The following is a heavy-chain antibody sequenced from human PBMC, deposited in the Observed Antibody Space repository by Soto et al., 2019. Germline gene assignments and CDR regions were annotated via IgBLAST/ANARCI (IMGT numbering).Heavy chain of an antibody. CDR1: GGTFSSYA. CDR3: ARSQGSSTSLEIYYYYYYGMDV. D-gene: IGHD2-2*01. V-gene: IGHV1-69*01. CDR2: IIPISDTT. J-gene: IGHJ6*02. Sequence: QVQLVQSGAEVKKPGSSVKVSCKASGGTFSSYAISWVRQAPGQGLEWMGGIIPISDTTNYAQKFQGRVTITADESTRTAYMALSSLRSEETAVYYCARSQGSSTSLEIYYYYYYGMDVWGQGTTVTVSS.